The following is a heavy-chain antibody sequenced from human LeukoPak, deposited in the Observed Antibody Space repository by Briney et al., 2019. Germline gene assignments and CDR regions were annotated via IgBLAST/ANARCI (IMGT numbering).Heavy chain of an antibody. V-gene: IGHV3-74*01. CDR2: INRDGSST. CDR3: ARGPIIRGVTPSDY. CDR1: GFTFSSYW. Sequence: GGSLRLSCEASGFTFSSYWMHWVRQAPGKGLVWVSRINRDGSSTNYADSVKGRFTISRDSARNTLYLQMNSLRVEDTAVYYCARGPIIRGVTPSDYWGQGTLVTVSS. D-gene: IGHD4-23*01. J-gene: IGHJ4*02.